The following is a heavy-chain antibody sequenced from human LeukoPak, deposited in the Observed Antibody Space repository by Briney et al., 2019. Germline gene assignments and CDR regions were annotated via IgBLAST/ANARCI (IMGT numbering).Heavy chain of an antibody. V-gene: IGHV3-30*18. CDR3: AKDGCSGGSCQSDY. D-gene: IGHD2-15*01. Sequence: PGGSLRHSCVPPRFSFSTYGMHWVRQTPGKRLEWVAVIPSDASNQYYTDSVKGRFAISRDNAKNTLYLQMNSLRYEDTAVYYCAKDGCSGGSCQSDYWGQGTLVIVSS. CDR2: IPSDASNQ. CDR1: RFSFSTYG. J-gene: IGHJ4*02.